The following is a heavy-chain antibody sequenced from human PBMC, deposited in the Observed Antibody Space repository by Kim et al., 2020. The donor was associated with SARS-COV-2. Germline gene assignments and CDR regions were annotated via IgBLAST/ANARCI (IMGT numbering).Heavy chain of an antibody. D-gene: IGHD1-7*01. J-gene: IGHJ6*02. CDR1: GYTFTSYD. V-gene: IGHV1-8*01. CDR2: MNPNSGNT. CDR3: ASLDGRLYNWNLGGYYGMDV. Sequence: ASVKVSCKASGYTFTSYDINWVRQATGQGLEWMGWMNPNSGNTGYAQKFQGRVTMTRNTSISTAYMELSSLRSEDTAVYYCASLDGRLYNWNLGGYYGMDVWGQGTTVTVSS.